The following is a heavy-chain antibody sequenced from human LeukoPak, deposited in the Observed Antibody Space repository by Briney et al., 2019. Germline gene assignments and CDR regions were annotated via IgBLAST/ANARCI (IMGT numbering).Heavy chain of an antibody. CDR1: GGSFSGYY. CDR2: INHSGST. J-gene: IGHJ6*03. CDR3: ARRDCSGGSCYSSSYYYYYYYMDV. D-gene: IGHD2-15*01. Sequence: SETLSLTCAVYGGSFSGYYWSWIRQPPGKGLQWIGEINHSGSTNYNPSLKSRVTISVDTSKNQFSLKLSSVTAADTAVYYCARRDCSGGSCYSSSYYYYYYYMDVWGKGTTVTVSS. V-gene: IGHV4-34*01.